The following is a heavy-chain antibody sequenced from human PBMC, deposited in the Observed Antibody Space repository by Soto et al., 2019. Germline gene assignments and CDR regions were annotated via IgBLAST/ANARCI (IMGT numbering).Heavy chain of an antibody. D-gene: IGHD6-6*01. Sequence: GGSLRLSCAASGFTFSSYAMSWVRQVPGKGLEWVSAISGSGGSTYYADSVKGRFTISRDNSKNTLYLQMNSLRAEDTAVYYCAKGRYSSSHYFDYWGQGTLVTVSS. CDR3: AKGRYSSSHYFDY. V-gene: IGHV3-23*01. J-gene: IGHJ4*02. CDR2: ISGSGGST. CDR1: GFTFSSYA.